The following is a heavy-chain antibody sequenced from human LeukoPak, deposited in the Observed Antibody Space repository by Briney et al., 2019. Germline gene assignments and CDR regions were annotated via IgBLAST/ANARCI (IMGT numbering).Heavy chain of an antibody. CDR2: ISSNGGST. CDR1: GFTFSSYA. J-gene: IGHJ6*03. D-gene: IGHD3-22*01. V-gene: IGHV3-64*01. CDR3: ARAPPYYYDSSGYYGAYYYYMDV. Sequence: GRSLRLSCAASGFTFSSYAMHWVRQAPGKGLEYVSAISSNGGSTYYANSVKGRFTISSDNSKNTLYLQMGSLRAEDMAVYYCARAPPYYYDSSGYYGAYYYYMDVWGKGTTVTVSS.